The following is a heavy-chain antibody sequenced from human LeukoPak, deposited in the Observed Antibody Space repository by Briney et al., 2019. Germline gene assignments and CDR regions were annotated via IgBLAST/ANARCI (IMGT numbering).Heavy chain of an antibody. Sequence: PGRSLRLSCAASGFTFSSYGMHWVRQAPGKGLEWVAVISYDGSNKYYADSVKGRFTISRDNSKNTLYLQMNSLRAEDTAVYYCASRTYGDYASYAFDIWGQGTMVTVSS. CDR1: GFTFSSYG. J-gene: IGHJ3*02. CDR2: ISYDGSNK. V-gene: IGHV3-30*03. CDR3: ASRTYGDYASYAFDI. D-gene: IGHD4-17*01.